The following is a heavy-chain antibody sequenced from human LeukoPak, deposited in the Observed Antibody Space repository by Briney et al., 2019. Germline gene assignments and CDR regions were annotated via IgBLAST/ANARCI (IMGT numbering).Heavy chain of an antibody. Sequence: SETLSLTCTVSGGSISSYYWSWIRQPPGKGLEWIGEINHSGSTNYNPSLKSRVTISVDTSKNQFSLKLSSVTAADTAVYYCARGAPQLERRPPRYYFDYWGQGTLVTVSP. J-gene: IGHJ4*02. CDR1: GGSISSYY. D-gene: IGHD1-1*01. V-gene: IGHV4-34*01. CDR2: INHSGST. CDR3: ARGAPQLERRPPRYYFDY.